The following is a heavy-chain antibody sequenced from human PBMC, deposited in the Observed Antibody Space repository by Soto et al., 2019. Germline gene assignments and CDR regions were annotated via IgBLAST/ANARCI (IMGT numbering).Heavy chain of an antibody. V-gene: IGHV3-73*01. Sequence: EVQLVESGGGLVQPGGSLKLSCAASGFTFSGSAMHWVRQASGTGLEWVDRIRSKANSYATAYAASVKGRFTISRDESKNTAYLQMTSLKTEDTAVYYCTRPAGYWGQGTLVTASS. CDR2: IRSKANSYAT. CDR1: GFTFSGSA. J-gene: IGHJ4*02. CDR3: TRPAGY.